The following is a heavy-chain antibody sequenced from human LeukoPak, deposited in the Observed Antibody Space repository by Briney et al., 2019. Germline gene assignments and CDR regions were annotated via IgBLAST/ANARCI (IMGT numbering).Heavy chain of an antibody. CDR3: AKPPLWFGEFEMYNWFDP. V-gene: IGHV3-23*01. CDR2: ISGSGGST. CDR1: GFTFSSYA. D-gene: IGHD3-10*01. J-gene: IGHJ5*02. Sequence: PGGSLRLPCAASGFTFSSYAMSWVRQAPGKGLEWVSAISGSGGSTYYADSVKGRFTISRDNSKNTLYLQMNSLRAEDTAVYYCAKPPLWFGEFEMYNWFDPWGQGTLVTVSS.